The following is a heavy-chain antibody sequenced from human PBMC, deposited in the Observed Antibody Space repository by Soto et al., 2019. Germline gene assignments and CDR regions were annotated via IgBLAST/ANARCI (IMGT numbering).Heavy chain of an antibody. CDR2: IKQDGSEK. CDR1: GFTFSSYW. Sequence: GGSLRLSCAASGFTFSSYWMSWVRQAPGKGLEWVANIKQDGSEKYYVDSVKGRFTISRDNAKNSLYLQMNSLRAEDTAVYYCARVPAYSSSRDYYYYYGMDVWGQGTTVTVSS. CDR3: ARVPAYSSSRDYYYYYGMDV. V-gene: IGHV3-7*05. D-gene: IGHD6-13*01. J-gene: IGHJ6*02.